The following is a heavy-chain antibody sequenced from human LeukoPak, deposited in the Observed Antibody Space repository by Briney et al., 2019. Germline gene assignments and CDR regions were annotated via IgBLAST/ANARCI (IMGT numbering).Heavy chain of an antibody. J-gene: IGHJ4*02. CDR3: AKAGLVRGGALDS. CDR2: ISGSGGST. V-gene: IGHV3-23*01. D-gene: IGHD4/OR15-4a*01. CDR1: GFTFSSYG. Sequence: GGTLRLSCAASGFTFSSYGMSWVRQAPGKGLEWVSAISGSGGSTYYADSVKGRFTISRDNSKNTLYLQMNSLRAEDTAVYYCAKAGLVRGGALDSWGQGTLVTVSS.